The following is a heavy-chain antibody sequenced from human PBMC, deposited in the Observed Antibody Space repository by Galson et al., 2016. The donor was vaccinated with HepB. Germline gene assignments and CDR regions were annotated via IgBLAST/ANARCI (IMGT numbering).Heavy chain of an antibody. D-gene: IGHD1-26*01. CDR2: GYHSGST. Sequence: ETLSLTCAVSGASLGVSGYHWAWIRQPPGKGLEWIGSGYHSGSTYCNPSLKSRVTISVDTTRNQFSLKLSSVTAADTAVYYCARDSGTYYSTFDYWGQGTLVGVSS. V-gene: IGHV4-38-2*02. CDR1: GASLGVSGYH. J-gene: IGHJ4*02. CDR3: ARDSGTYYSTFDY.